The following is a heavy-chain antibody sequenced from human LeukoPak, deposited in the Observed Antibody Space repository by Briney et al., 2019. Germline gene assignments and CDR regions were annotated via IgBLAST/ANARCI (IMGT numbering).Heavy chain of an antibody. CDR2: ISSSGSTI. CDR1: GFTFSSYE. V-gene: IGHV3-48*03. CDR3: ARYCSGGSCYLRYYYYGMDV. J-gene: IGHJ6*04. D-gene: IGHD2-15*01. Sequence: QPGGSLRLSCAASGFTFSSYEMNWVRQAPGKGLEWVSYISSSGSTIYYADSVKGRFTISRDNAKSSLYLQMNSLRAEDTAVYYCARYCSGGSCYLRYYYYGMDVWGKGTTVTVSS.